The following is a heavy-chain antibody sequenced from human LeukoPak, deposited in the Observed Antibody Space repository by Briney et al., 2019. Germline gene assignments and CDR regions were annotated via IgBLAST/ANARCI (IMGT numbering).Heavy chain of an antibody. CDR2: MNPNSGNT. J-gene: IGHJ5*02. CDR1: GYTFTSYD. Sequence: ASVKVSCMASGYTFTSYDINWVRQATGQGLEWMGWMNPNSGNTGYAQKFQGRVTMTRNTSISTAYMELGSLTSEDTAVYYCAKITGYALDNWFDPWGQGTLVTVSS. V-gene: IGHV1-8*01. D-gene: IGHD1-20*01. CDR3: AKITGYALDNWFDP.